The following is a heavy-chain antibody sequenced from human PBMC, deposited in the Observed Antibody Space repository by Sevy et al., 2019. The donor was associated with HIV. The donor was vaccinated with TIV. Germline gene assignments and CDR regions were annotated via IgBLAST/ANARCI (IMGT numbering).Heavy chain of an antibody. CDR3: AREVGGFNWRPYYFDS. D-gene: IGHD3-3*01. V-gene: IGHV3-7*01. CDR1: GFIFTDYW. CDR2: IKQDQSEK. J-gene: IGHJ4*02. Sequence: GGSLRLSCETSGFIFTDYWMSWVRQIPGKGLEWVATIKQDQSEKYYVDSVKGRFAISRDSAKKSVYLQMNGLRAEDTALYFCAREVGGFNWRPYYFDSWGQGTLVTVSS.